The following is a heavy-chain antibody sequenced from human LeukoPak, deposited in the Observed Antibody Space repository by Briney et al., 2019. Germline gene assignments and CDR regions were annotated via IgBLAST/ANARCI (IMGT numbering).Heavy chain of an antibody. Sequence: ASVKVSCKASGYTFTSYCISWVRQAPGQGLEWMGWISAYNGNTNYAQKFQGRVTMTTDTSTSTAYMELRSLRSDDTAVYYCARDTYYYGSGSQLTPIDYWGQGTLVTVSS. CDR3: ARDTYYYGSGSQLTPIDY. J-gene: IGHJ4*02. CDR2: ISAYNGNT. CDR1: GYTFTSYC. D-gene: IGHD3-10*01. V-gene: IGHV1-18*01.